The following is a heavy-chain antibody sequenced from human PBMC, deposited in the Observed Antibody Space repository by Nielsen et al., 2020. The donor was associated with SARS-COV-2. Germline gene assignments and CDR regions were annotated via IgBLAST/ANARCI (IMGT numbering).Heavy chain of an antibody. D-gene: IGHD3-16*02. CDR2: ISSSGSTI. J-gene: IGHJ6*02. V-gene: IGHV3-11*04. CDR3: AKAYGESIMITFGGVIVSGGMDV. Sequence: GGSLRLSCAASGFTFSDYYMSWIRQAPGKGLEWVSYISSSGSTIYYADSVKGRFTISRDNSKNTLYLQMNSLRAEDTAVYYCAKAYGESIMITFGGVIVSGGMDVWGQGTTVTVSS. CDR1: GFTFSDYY.